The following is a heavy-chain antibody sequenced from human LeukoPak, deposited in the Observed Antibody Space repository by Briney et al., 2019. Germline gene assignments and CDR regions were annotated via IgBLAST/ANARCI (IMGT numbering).Heavy chain of an antibody. CDR3: ARDREDTPDY. D-gene: IGHD5-18*01. CDR1: GGSISSSSYY. V-gene: IGHV4-39*07. Sequence: KPSETLSLTCTVSGGSISSSSYYWGWIRQPPGKGLEWIGSIYYSGSTYYNPSLKSRVTISVDTSKNQFSLKLSSVTAADTAVYYCARDREDTPDYWGQGTLVTVSS. J-gene: IGHJ4*02. CDR2: IYYSGST.